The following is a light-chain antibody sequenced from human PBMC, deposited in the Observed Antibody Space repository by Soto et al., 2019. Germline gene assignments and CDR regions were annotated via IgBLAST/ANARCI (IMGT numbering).Light chain of an antibody. CDR1: QSVSSSY. CDR2: GAS. CDR3: QQYGSSPYT. Sequence: EIVLTQSPGTLSLSPGERAILSCRASQSVSSSYLAWYQQKPGQAPRLIIYGASDRATGIPDRFSGSGSGTDFTLTISRLEPEDFAVYYCQQYGSSPYTFGQGTKVEIK. J-gene: IGKJ2*01. V-gene: IGKV3-20*01.